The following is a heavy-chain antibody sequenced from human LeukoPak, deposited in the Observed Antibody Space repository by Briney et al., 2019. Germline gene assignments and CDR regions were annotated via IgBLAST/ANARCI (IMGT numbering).Heavy chain of an antibody. CDR3: ARDSLRSVASDY. D-gene: IGHD4-17*01. CDR1: GGSISSGGYS. CDR2: IYHSGST. J-gene: IGHJ4*02. Sequence: SQTLSLTCAVSGGSISSGGYSWSWIRQPPGKGLEWIGYIYHSGSTNYNPSLKSRVTISVDKSKNQFSLKLSSVTAADTAVYYCARDSLRSVASDYWGQGTLVTVSS. V-gene: IGHV4-30-2*01.